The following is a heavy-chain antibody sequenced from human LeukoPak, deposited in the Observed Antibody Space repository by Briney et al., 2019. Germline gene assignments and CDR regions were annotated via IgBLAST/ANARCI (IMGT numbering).Heavy chain of an antibody. Sequence: PGGSLRLSCAASGFTFSSYEMNWVRQAPGKGLEWVSYISSSGSTIYYADSVKGRFTISRDNAKNSLYLQMNSLRAEDTAVYYCAREARDGYNSQFDYWGQGTLVTVSS. V-gene: IGHV3-48*03. J-gene: IGHJ4*02. D-gene: IGHD5-24*01. CDR1: GFTFSSYE. CDR2: ISSSGSTI. CDR3: AREARDGYNSQFDY.